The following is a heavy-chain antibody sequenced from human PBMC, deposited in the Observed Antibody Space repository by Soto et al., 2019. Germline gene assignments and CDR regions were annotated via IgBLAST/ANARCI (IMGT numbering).Heavy chain of an antibody. CDR2: ISGSGGST. D-gene: IGHD2-21*01. CDR1: GFTFSSYA. CDR3: AKDVRGGGRVPTIPTDD. V-gene: IGHV3-23*01. J-gene: IGHJ4*02. Sequence: SLRLSCAASGFTFSSYAMSWVRQAPGKGLEWVSAISGSGGSTYYADSVKGRFTISRDNSKNTLYLQMNSLRAEDTAVYYCAKDVRGGGRVPTIPTDDWGQGTLVTVSS.